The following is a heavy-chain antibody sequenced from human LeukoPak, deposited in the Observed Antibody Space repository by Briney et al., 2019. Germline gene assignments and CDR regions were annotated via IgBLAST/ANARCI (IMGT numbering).Heavy chain of an antibody. CDR2: ICVGGRPT. Sequence: GGSLRLSCAASGFSFSHYSMTRARQASGKGLEWISYICVGGRPTNYADSVKARFTISRDDAQNSLYLQMNSLRAEDTAVYYCAKNTWKSSDSGRGRMDVWGQGTTVTVSS. D-gene: IGHD3-10*01. CDR1: GFSFSHYS. J-gene: IGHJ6*02. V-gene: IGHV3-48*01. CDR3: AKNTWKSSDSGRGRMDV.